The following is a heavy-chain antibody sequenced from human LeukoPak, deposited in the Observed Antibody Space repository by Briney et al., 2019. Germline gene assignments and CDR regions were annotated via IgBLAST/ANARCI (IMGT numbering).Heavy chain of an antibody. D-gene: IGHD6-19*01. CDR3: ARDLPYSSGWFDMDV. V-gene: IGHV4-4*07. CDR2: IYTSGST. J-gene: IGHJ6*03. CDR1: GGSISSYY. Sequence: PSETLSLTCTVSGGSISSYYWSWIRQPAGKGLEWIGRIYTSGSTNYNPSLKSRVTMSVDTSKNQFSLKLGSVTAADTAVYYCARDLPYSSGWFDMDVWGKGTTVTVSS.